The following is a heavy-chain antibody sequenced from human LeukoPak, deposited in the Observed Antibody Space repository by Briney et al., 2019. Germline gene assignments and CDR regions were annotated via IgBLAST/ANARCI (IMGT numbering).Heavy chain of an antibody. CDR1: GGTLSSYA. J-gene: IGHJ4*02. CDR2: IIPILGIA. D-gene: IGHD6-13*01. Sequence: GASVKVSCKASGGTLSSYAISWVRQAPGQGLEWMGRIIPILGIANYAQKFQGRVTITADKSTSTAYMELSSLRSEDTAVYYCARDGIAAEQYYFDYWGQGTLVTVSS. CDR3: ARDGIAAEQYYFDY. V-gene: IGHV1-69*04.